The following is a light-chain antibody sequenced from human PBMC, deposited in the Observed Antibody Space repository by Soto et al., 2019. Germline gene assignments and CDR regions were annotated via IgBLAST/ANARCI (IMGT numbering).Light chain of an antibody. CDR3: AAWDDSLDGVV. CDR1: SSNIGSNT. CDR2: SND. J-gene: IGLJ2*01. V-gene: IGLV1-44*01. Sequence: QSVLTQPPSASGTHGQRVSFSCSGSSSNIGSNTVNWYQQLPGTAPKLLVYSNDQRPSGVPDRFSGSKSGTSASLAISGLQSEDEADYYCAAWDDSLDGVVFGGGTKLTVL.